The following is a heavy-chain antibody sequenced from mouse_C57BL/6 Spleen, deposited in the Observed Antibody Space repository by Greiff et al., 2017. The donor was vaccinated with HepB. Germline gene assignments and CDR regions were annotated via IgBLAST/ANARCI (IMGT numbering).Heavy chain of an antibody. D-gene: IGHD1-1*01. CDR1: GFSLTSYG. Sequence: VQLQESGPGLVQPSQSLSITCTVSGFSLTSYGVHWVRQSPGKGLEWLGVIWRGGSTDYNAAFMSRLSITKDNSKSQVFFKMNSLQADDTAIYYCAPQLRDYYAMDYWGQGTSVTVSS. J-gene: IGHJ4*01. V-gene: IGHV2-5*01. CDR3: APQLRDYYAMDY. CDR2: IWRGGST.